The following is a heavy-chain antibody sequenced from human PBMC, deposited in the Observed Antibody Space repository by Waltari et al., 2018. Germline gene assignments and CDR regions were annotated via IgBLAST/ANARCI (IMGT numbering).Heavy chain of an antibody. CDR2: INPNSGGT. D-gene: IGHD3-10*01. J-gene: IGHJ4*02. CDR1: GYTFTGYY. CDR3: ARDTEGSGSSYYFDY. Sequence: QVQLVQSGAEVKKPGASVKVSCKASGYTFTGYYMHWVRQATGQGLEWMGRINPNSGGTNYAQKFQGRVTMTRDTSISTAYMELSRLRSDDTAVYYCARDTEGSGSSYYFDYWGQGTLVTVSS. V-gene: IGHV1-2*06.